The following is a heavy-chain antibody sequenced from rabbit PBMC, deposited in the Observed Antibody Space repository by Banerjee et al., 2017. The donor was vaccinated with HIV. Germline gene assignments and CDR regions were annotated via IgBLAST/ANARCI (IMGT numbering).Heavy chain of an antibody. CDR3: ARSNTYYGMDL. J-gene: IGHJ6*01. V-gene: IGHV1S7*01. CDR2: IDPFFGST. CDR1: GFDFSNYY. Sequence: QLKESGGGLVQPGGSLTLSCKASGFDFSNYYMSWVRQAPGKGLEWIGYIDPFFGSTYSGNWVNGRFTISSHNAQNTLYLQLNSLTAADTATYFCARSNTYYGMDLWGPGTLVTVS.